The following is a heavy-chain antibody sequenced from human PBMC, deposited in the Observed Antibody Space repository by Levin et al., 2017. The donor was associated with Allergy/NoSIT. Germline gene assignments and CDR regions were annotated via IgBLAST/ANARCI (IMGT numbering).Heavy chain of an antibody. CDR3: AKGGLIGTHHY. J-gene: IGHJ4*02. V-gene: IGHV3-23*01. CDR1: GFTFSSYA. CDR2: ISGSGGST. Sequence: GESLKISCAASGFTFSSYAMSWVRQAPGKGLEWVSAISGSGGSTYYADSVKGRFTISRDNSKNTLYLQMNSLRAEDTAVYYCAKGGLIGTHHYWGQGTLVTVSS. D-gene: IGHD3-16*02.